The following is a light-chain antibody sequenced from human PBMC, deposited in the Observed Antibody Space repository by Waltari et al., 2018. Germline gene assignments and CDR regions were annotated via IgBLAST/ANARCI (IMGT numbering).Light chain of an antibody. Sequence: EIVMTQSPATLSVSPGERATLSCRASQSVSSNLGWYQQKPGQAPRLLIYGASTRATGIPVRFSGSGSGTEFTLTISSLQSEDFAVYDCQQYNNWPRTFGQGTKVEVK. V-gene: IGKV3-15*01. CDR3: QQYNNWPRT. CDR1: QSVSSN. J-gene: IGKJ1*01. CDR2: GAS.